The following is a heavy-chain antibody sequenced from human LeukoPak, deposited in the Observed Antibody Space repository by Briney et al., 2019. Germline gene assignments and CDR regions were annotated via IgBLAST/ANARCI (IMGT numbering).Heavy chain of an antibody. V-gene: IGHV4-59*01. CDR2: IYYSGST. CDR3: ARVLSGAFDI. J-gene: IGHJ3*02. Sequence: SETLSLTCTVSGGSISSYYWSWIRQPPGKGLEWIGYIYYSGSTNYNPSLKSRVTISVDTSKNQFSLKLSSVTAADTAVHYCARVLSGAFDIWGQGTMVTVSS. CDR1: GGSISSYY. D-gene: IGHD2/OR15-2a*01.